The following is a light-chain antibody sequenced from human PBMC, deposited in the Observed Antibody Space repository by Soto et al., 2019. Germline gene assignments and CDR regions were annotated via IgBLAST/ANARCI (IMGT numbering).Light chain of an antibody. J-gene: IGLJ2*01. CDR1: SSNIGAGYA. Sequence: QPVLTQPPSVSGAPGQRVTISCTGSSSNIGAGYAVHWYQQLPGTAPKRLIYGNNNRPSGVTDRFSGTKSGTSASLAITGLQAEDEADYYCQSYDSSLSNVVFGGGTKVTVL. CDR3: QSYDSSLSNVV. CDR2: GNN. V-gene: IGLV1-40*01.